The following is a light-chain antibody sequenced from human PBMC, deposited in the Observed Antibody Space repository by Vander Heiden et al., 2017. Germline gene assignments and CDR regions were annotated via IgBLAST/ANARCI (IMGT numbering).Light chain of an antibody. V-gene: IGKV1-39*01. CDR2: GTS. CDR1: QNEITC. Sequence: IQMTHTPSSLSASVADRVTIACRASQNEITCLARYQQTPAKAPNLLISGTSTLQSAVPSRFSGSGSESDFTITITSVQPEDFETYFCQQTYTSPLTFGGGTKVEIK. J-gene: IGKJ4*01. CDR3: QQTYTSPLT.